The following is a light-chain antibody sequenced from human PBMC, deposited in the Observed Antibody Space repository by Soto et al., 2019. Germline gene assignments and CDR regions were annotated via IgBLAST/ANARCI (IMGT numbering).Light chain of an antibody. CDR2: EVS. Sequence: QSVLTQPASVSGSPGQSITISCTGTSSDVGGYNYVSWYQQHPGKAPKLMIYEVSNRPSGVSNRFSGSKSGNTASLTISGLQAADEADYYCASFSSSSTPYVFATGTKVTVL. CDR1: SSDVGGYNY. CDR3: ASFSSSSTPYV. J-gene: IGLJ1*01. V-gene: IGLV2-14*01.